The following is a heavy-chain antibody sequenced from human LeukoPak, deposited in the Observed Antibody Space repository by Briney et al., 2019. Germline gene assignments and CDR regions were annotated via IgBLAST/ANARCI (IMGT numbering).Heavy chain of an antibody. Sequence: GSLRLSCAASGFTVSTNYMSWVRQAPGKGLEWIGEINHSGSTNYNPSLKSRVTISVDTSKNQFSLKLSSVTAADTAVYYCARGTRGRWLQWVYWGQGTLVTVSS. V-gene: IGHV4-34*01. CDR3: ARGTRGRWLQWVY. D-gene: IGHD5-24*01. J-gene: IGHJ4*02. CDR2: INHSGST. CDR1: GFTVSTNY.